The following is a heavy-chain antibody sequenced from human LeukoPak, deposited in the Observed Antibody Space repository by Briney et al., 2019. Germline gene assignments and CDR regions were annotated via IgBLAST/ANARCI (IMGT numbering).Heavy chain of an antibody. CDR1: GFTFSSYS. V-gene: IGHV3-21*01. D-gene: IGHD2-21*01. J-gene: IGHJ4*02. CDR3: ARYCGGDCYAADFDY. CDR2: ISSSSSYI. Sequence: GGSLRLSCAASGFTFSSYSMNWVRQAPGKGLEWVSSISSSSSYIYYADSVKGRFTISRDNAKNSLYLQMNSLRAEDTAVYYCARYCGGDCYAADFDYWGQGTLVTVSS.